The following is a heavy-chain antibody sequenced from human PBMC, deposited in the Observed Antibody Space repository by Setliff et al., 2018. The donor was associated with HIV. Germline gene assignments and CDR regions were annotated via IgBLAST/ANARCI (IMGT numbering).Heavy chain of an antibody. CDR3: ARDGPAPLTTVVTPGDY. J-gene: IGHJ4*02. V-gene: IGHV1-69*05. CDR2: IIPIFGTA. D-gene: IGHD4-17*01. CDR1: GGTFSSYA. Sequence: ASVKVSCKASGGTFSSYAISWVRQAPGQGLEWMGGIIPIFGTANYAQKFQGRVTITTDESTSTAYMELSSLRSEDTAVYYCARDGPAPLTTVVTPGDYWGQGTLVTVSS.